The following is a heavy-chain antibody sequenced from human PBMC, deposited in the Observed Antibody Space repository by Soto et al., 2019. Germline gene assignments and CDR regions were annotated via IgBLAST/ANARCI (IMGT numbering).Heavy chain of an antibody. J-gene: IGHJ4*02. CDR1: GESVSRTSAA. CDR3: AGQHQWLDS. D-gene: IGHD6-19*01. V-gene: IGHV6-1*01. Sequence: QTLSLPCAISGESVSRTSAAWNWIRQSPSRGLEWLGRTYYRSKWYNNYAVSVKSRLIINADTSKNQFSLQLNSVSPEDTAVYYCAGQHQWLDSWGQGILVTVSS. CDR2: TYYRSKWYN.